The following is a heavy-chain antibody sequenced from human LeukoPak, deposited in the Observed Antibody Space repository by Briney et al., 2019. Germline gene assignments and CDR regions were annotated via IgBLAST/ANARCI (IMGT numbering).Heavy chain of an antibody. Sequence: ASVTVSCKASGYTFTNHYIHWVRQAPGQGLEWMGIINPSGGGTTYAQKFQGRVTMTRDTSTSTVYTDLSSLRSDDTAVYYCARERELRPPYFDYWGQGTLVTVSS. CDR1: GYTFTNHY. CDR2: INPSGGGT. V-gene: IGHV1-46*01. CDR3: ARERELRPPYFDY. J-gene: IGHJ4*02. D-gene: IGHD1-26*01.